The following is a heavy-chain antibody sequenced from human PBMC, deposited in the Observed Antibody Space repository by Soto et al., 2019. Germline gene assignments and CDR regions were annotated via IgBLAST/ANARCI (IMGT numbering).Heavy chain of an antibody. CDR3: AKGRGGSGSLTPRVAF. V-gene: IGHV3-23*01. CDR1: GFTFNNYA. D-gene: IGHD3-10*01. Sequence: EVQLLESGGGLVQPGGSLRLSCAASGFTFNNYAMTWVRQAPGKGLEWVSAISGGGDTTSYADSVKGRFTVSRDGSKNLLYLQRSRLSAEDTDLYYCAKGRGGSGSLTPRVAFWGQGTLVTVSS. CDR2: ISGGGDTT. J-gene: IGHJ4*02.